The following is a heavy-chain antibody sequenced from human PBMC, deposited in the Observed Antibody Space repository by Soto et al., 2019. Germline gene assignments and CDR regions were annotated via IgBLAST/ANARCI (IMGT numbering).Heavy chain of an antibody. J-gene: IGHJ4*02. Sequence: EVQLLESGEGLVQPGGSLRLSCAGSGYNFRSYAMSWVRQAPGTGLEWVSSIRDSTDITDYADSDKGRFTISRDNFKNTLYRQMNSRTAEVTAVYYCATWYGDWYENYWVQGTLVTVAA. D-gene: IGHD4-17*01. V-gene: IGHV3-23*01. CDR1: GYNFRSYA. CDR2: IRDSTDIT. CDR3: ATWYGDWYENY.